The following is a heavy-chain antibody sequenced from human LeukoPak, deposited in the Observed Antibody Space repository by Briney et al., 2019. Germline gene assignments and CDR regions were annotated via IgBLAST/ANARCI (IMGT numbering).Heavy chain of an antibody. CDR3: ARGGWYYFGY. Sequence: ASVKVSCKASGYTFTGYYMHWVRQAPGQGLEWMGIINSSGGTTSYAQKFQGRATMTRDTSTSTVYMDLSSLRSEDTAVYYCARGGWYYFGYWGQGTLVTVSS. J-gene: IGHJ4*02. CDR1: GYTFTGYY. V-gene: IGHV1-46*01. D-gene: IGHD6-19*01. CDR2: INSSGGTT.